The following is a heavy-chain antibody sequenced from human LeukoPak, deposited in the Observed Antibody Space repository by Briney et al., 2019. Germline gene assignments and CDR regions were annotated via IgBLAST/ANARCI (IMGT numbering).Heavy chain of an antibody. CDR1: GFTFGNYN. J-gene: IGHJ4*02. CDR3: ARRSPNYYFDY. Sequence: GGSLRLSCAASGFTFGNYNMNWVRQAPGKGLEWISSISSSNNYIYYADSVKGRFTISRDDAKNSLYLQMNSLRAEDTAVYYCARRSPNYYFDYWGQGTPVTVSS. CDR2: ISSSNNYI. V-gene: IGHV3-21*01.